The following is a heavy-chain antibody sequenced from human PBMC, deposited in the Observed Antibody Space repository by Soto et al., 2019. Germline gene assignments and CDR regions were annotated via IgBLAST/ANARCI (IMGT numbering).Heavy chain of an antibody. D-gene: IGHD2-15*01. CDR2: ISYDGSDK. CDR1: GFTFSSFA. V-gene: IGHV3-30*03. J-gene: IGHJ4*02. CDR3: ATPSGGSSNPFDY. Sequence: QVQLVESGGGVVQPGRSLRLSCAASGFTFSSFAIHWVRQAPGKGLEWVAVISYDGSDKYYADSVKGRFIIFRDNSKNTLYLQMNSLRAEDTAVYFCATPSGGSSNPFDYWGQGTLVTVSS.